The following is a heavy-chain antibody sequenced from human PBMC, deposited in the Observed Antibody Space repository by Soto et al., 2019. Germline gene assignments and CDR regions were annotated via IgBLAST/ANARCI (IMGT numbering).Heavy chain of an antibody. CDR1: GGSISSYY. Sequence: SETLSLTCTVSGGSISSYYWSWIRQPAGKGLEWIGRIYTSGSTNYNPSLKSRVTMSVDTSKNQFSLRLSSVTAADTAVYYCARAGTPSDYYYYYGMDVWGQGTTVTVSS. D-gene: IGHD6-13*01. CDR3: ARAGTPSDYYYYYGMDV. J-gene: IGHJ6*02. V-gene: IGHV4-4*07. CDR2: IYTSGST.